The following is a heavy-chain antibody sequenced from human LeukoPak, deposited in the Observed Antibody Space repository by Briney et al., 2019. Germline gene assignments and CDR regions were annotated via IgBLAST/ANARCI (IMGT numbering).Heavy chain of an antibody. CDR2: IWYDGSNK. J-gene: IGHJ6*02. CDR1: GFTFSSYG. CDR3: ARVGYGGNPTGPEYYYYGMDV. D-gene: IGHD4-17*01. V-gene: IGHV3-33*01. Sequence: QPGRSLRLSCAASGFTFSSYGMHWVRQAPGKGLEWVAVIWYDGSNKYYADSVKGRFTISRDNSKNTLYLQMNSLRAEDTAVYYCARVGYGGNPTGPEYYYYGMDVWGQGTTVTVSS.